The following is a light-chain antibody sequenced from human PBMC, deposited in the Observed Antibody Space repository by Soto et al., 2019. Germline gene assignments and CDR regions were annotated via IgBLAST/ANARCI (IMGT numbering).Light chain of an antibody. CDR1: QGIGNF. CDR2: GAS. Sequence: DIQMTQSPSSLSASVGDRVTITCRASQGIGNFLSWYQQKPGKVPQLLIYGASTLQSGVPSRFSGSGSGTDFTLTISSLQPEDVATYYCQKYNRAPFTFGPGTKVDFK. CDR3: QKYNRAPFT. J-gene: IGKJ3*01. V-gene: IGKV1-27*01.